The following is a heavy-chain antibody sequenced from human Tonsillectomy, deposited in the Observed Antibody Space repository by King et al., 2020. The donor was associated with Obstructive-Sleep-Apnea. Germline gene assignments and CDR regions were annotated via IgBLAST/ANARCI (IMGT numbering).Heavy chain of an antibody. CDR2: LFTSGST. D-gene: IGHD3-9*01. CDR3: ARDVPYDWLVPYYYYGMDV. CDR1: GGSISSYS. J-gene: IGHJ6*02. V-gene: IGHV4-4*07. Sequence: QLQESGPGLVKPSETLSLTCTVSGGSISSYSWAWIRHPAGEGLEWIGRLFTSGSTNCNPSLKIRVTMSVDTCKTQFSLKLSSVTSADTAVYYCARDVPYDWLVPYYYYGMDVWGQGTTVTVSS.